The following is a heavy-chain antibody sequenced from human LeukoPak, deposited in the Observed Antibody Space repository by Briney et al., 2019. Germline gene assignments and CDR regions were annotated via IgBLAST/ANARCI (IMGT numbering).Heavy chain of an antibody. D-gene: IGHD6-19*01. CDR3: ARDSGYSSGWS. CDR2: INHSGST. J-gene: IGHJ4*02. V-gene: IGHV4-34*01. CDR1: GGSFSGYY. Sequence: PSETLSLTCAVYGGSFSGYYWSWIRQPPGKGLEWIGEINHSGSTNHNPSLKSRVTISVDTSKNQFSLKLSSVTAADTAVYYCARDSGYSSGWSWGQGTLVTVSS.